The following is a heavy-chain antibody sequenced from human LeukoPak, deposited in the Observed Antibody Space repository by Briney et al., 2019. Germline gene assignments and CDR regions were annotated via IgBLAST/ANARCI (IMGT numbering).Heavy chain of an antibody. J-gene: IGHJ4*02. CDR2: IGTAGDT. D-gene: IGHD3-3*01. Sequence: GGSLRLSCSASGFTFSSYDMHWVRQATGKGLEWVSAIGTAGDTYYPGPVKGRFTLSRENAKNSLYLQMNSLRAGDTAVYYCARGRFGSGVVPFDYWGQGTLVTVSS. CDR3: ARGRFGSGVVPFDY. V-gene: IGHV3-13*01. CDR1: GFTFSSYD.